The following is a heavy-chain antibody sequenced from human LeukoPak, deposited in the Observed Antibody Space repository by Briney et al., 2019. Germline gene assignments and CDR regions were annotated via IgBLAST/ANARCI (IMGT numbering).Heavy chain of an antibody. CDR3: ARSSYYDSSGYSTSDY. J-gene: IGHJ4*02. V-gene: IGHV5-10-1*01. CDR1: GYSFTNYW. D-gene: IGHD3-22*01. Sequence: GESLKISCKGSGYSFTNYWITWVRQMPGKGLEWMGRIDPSDSYTNYSPSFQGHVTISADKSIRTAYLQWGSLRASDTAMYYCARSSYYDSSGYSTSDYWGQGTLVTVSS. CDR2: IDPSDSYT.